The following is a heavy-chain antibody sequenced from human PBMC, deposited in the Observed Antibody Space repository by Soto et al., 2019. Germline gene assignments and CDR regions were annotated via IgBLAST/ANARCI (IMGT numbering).Heavy chain of an antibody. V-gene: IGHV1-69*13. CDR3: ARLDIVVVVAAVEYYYGMDV. CDR2: IIPIFGTA. J-gene: IGHJ6*02. Sequence: SVKVSCKASGGTFSSYAISWVRQAPGQGLEWMGGIIPIFGTANYAQKFQGRVTITADESTSTAYMELSSLRSEDTAVYYCARLDIVVVVAAVEYYYGMDVWGQGTTVTVSS. CDR1: GGTFSSYA. D-gene: IGHD2-15*01.